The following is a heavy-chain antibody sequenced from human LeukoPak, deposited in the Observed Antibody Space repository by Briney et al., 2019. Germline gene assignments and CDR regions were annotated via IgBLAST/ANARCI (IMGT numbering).Heavy chain of an antibody. CDR3: ARERDGDQDY. D-gene: IGHD4-17*01. V-gene: IGHV4-31*11. CDR1: GGSFSGYY. Sequence: SETLSLTCAVYGGSFSGYYWSWIRQHPGKGLEWIGYTYYSGSTYYNPSLKSRVTISVDTSKNQFSLKLSSVTAADTAVYYCARERDGDQDYWGQGTLVTVSS. J-gene: IGHJ4*02. CDR2: TYYSGST.